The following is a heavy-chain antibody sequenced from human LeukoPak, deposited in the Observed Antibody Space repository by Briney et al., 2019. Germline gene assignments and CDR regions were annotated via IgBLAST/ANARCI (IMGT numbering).Heavy chain of an antibody. V-gene: IGHV3-48*01. D-gene: IGHD3-9*01. J-gene: IGHJ4*02. CDR2: ISSSSSTI. CDR3: ARAGLYDILTGYIDY. Sequence: GESLKISCKGSGYSITSYWIGWVRQAPGKGLEWVSYISSSSSTIYYADSVKGRFTISRDNAKNSLYLQMNSLRAEDTAVYYCARAGLYDILTGYIDYWSQGTLVTVFS. CDR1: GYSITSYW.